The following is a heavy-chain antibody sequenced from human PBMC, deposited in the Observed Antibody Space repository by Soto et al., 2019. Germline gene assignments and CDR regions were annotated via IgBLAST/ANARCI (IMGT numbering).Heavy chain of an antibody. CDR2: ISGYNGQT. D-gene: IGHD1-1*01. V-gene: IGHV1-18*01. Sequence: QVQLVQSGPEVKKPGASVKVSCKASAYTFTNYGISWVRQAPGQGLEWMGWISGYNGQTNYAQKFRGRVTFTTDTSSRIANMELRSQRSDYTEMNSWRRDGRKVLWVEGLNDMDVWGQGTTVAISS. CDR3: RRDGRKVLWVEGLNDMDV. CDR1: AYTFTNYG. J-gene: IGHJ6*02.